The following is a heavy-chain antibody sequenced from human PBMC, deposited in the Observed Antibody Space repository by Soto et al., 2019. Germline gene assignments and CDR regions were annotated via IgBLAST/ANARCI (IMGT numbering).Heavy chain of an antibody. CDR1: GYSFTSYW. V-gene: IGHV5-51*01. J-gene: IGHJ5*02. Sequence: GESLKISCKGSGYSFTSYWIGWVRQMAGKGLEWMGIIYPGDSDTRYSPSFQGQVTISADKSISTAYLQWSSLKASDTAMYYCARAPYCGGDCYSKINWFDPWGQGTLVTVSS. D-gene: IGHD2-21*02. CDR3: ARAPYCGGDCYSKINWFDP. CDR2: IYPGDSDT.